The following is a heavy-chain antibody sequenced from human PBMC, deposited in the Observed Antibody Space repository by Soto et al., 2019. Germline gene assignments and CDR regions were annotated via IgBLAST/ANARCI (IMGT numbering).Heavy chain of an antibody. Sequence: PSETLSLTCTVSGGSISSYYWSWIRQPPGKGLEWIGYIYYSGSTNYNPSLKSRVTISVDTSKNQFSLKLSSVTAADTAVYYCAREKHYDFWSAVSFHDAFDIWGKGTMVTVSS. CDR2: IYYSGST. CDR3: AREKHYDFWSAVSFHDAFDI. J-gene: IGHJ3*02. D-gene: IGHD3-3*01. CDR1: GGSISSYY. V-gene: IGHV4-59*01.